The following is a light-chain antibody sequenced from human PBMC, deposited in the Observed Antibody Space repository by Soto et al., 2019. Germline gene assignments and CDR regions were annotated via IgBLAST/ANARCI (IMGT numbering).Light chain of an antibody. J-gene: IGKJ2*01. CDR2: AAS. Sequence: EIVLTQSPGTLSLSPGERATLSCRASRSLSSSYVVWYQQKPGQAPRLLIYAASRRATGIPDRFSGSGSATEYTLNIRRLEPEDFAVYYCQQQGTFGQGTKLEIK. CDR1: RSLSSSY. V-gene: IGKV3-20*01. CDR3: QQQGT.